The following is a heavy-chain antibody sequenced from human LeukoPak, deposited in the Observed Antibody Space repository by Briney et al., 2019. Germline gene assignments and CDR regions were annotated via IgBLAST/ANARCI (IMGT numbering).Heavy chain of an antibody. V-gene: IGHV1-69*04. Sequence: EASVKVSCKASGGTFSSYATSWVRQAPGQGLEWMGRIIPILGIANYAQKFQGRVTITADKSTSTAYMELSSLRSEDTAVYYCELVPLGIAVAGYYFDYWGQGTLVTVSS. CDR2: IIPILGIA. D-gene: IGHD6-19*01. CDR1: GGTFSSYA. CDR3: ELVPLGIAVAGYYFDY. J-gene: IGHJ4*02.